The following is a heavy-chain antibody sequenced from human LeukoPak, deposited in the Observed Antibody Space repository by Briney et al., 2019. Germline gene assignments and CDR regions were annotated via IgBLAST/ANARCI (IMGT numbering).Heavy chain of an antibody. J-gene: IGHJ3*02. D-gene: IGHD3-10*01. CDR1: GGSISSYY. V-gene: IGHV4-59*01. Sequence: SETLSLTCTVSGGSISSYYWSWIRQPPGKGLEWIGYIYYSGSTNYNPSLKSRVTISVDTFKKQFSLKLSSVTAADTAVYYCARTVLPYAFDIWGQGTMVTVSS. CDR3: ARTVLPYAFDI. CDR2: IYYSGST.